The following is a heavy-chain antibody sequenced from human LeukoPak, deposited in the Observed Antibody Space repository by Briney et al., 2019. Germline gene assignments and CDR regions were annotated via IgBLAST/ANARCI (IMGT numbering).Heavy chain of an antibody. D-gene: IGHD5-12*01. CDR1: GFTFSSYW. CDR2: INGDGRNI. J-gene: IGHJ4*02. Sequence: RTGGSLRLSCAASGFTFSSYWMHWVRQDPRKGLVWVSRINGDGRNINYADSVRGRFTISRDNAKNTVYLQMNSLRAEDTAVYYCARGKYGGYFIDYWGQGTLVTVSS. CDR3: ARGKYGGYFIDY. V-gene: IGHV3-74*01.